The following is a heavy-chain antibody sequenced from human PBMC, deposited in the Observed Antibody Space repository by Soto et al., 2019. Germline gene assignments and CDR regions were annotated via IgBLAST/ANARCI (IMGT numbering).Heavy chain of an antibody. CDR3: ARARGGYFDY. J-gene: IGHJ4*02. Sequence: QVQLQESGPGLVKPSETLSLTCTVSGDSISSYYWSWIRQPPGKGLEWIGYIYYSGSTNYNPSLKSRVTISVDTSKNQFSLKLSSVTAADTAVYYCARARGGYFDYWGREPWSPSP. CDR1: GDSISSYY. CDR2: IYYSGST. V-gene: IGHV4-59*01.